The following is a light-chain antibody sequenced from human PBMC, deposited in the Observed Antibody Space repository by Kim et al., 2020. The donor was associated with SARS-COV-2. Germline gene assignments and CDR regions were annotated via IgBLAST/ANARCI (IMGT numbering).Light chain of an antibody. Sequence: EIVLTQSPGTLSLSPGERATLSCRASQSVSSIFLAWYQQKPGQAPSLLIYGASSRATGIPDRFSGSGSGTDFTLTISRLEPEDFAVYHCLQYGSSPPITFGQGKRLEIK. CDR1: QSVSSIF. J-gene: IGKJ5*01. CDR2: GAS. V-gene: IGKV3-20*01. CDR3: LQYGSSPPIT.